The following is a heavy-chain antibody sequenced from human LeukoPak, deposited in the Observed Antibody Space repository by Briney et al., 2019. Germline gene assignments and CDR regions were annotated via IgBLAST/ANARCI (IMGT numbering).Heavy chain of an antibody. J-gene: IGHJ4*02. CDR2: ISYDGSNE. V-gene: IGHV3-30*14. CDR1: GFTFSSYV. D-gene: IGHD3-22*01. CDR3: AKENWGYNWKYDSSSSGINY. Sequence: GGSLRLSCAASGFTFSSYVMHWVRQAPGKGLEWVAIISYDGSNEYYADSVKGRFTISRDNSKNTLYLQMNSLRAEDTAVYYCAKENWGYNWKYDSSSSGINYWGQGTLVTVSS.